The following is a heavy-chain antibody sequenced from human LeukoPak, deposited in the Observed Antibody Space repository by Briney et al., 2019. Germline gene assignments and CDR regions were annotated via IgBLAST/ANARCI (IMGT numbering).Heavy chain of an antibody. CDR2: ISWNSGSI. Sequence: GGSLRLSCAASGFTFDDYAMHWVRQAPGKGLEWVSGISWNSGSIGYADSVKGRFTISRDNAKNSLYLQMNSLRAEDMALYYCAKGPGSGNYLYHFDYWGQGTLVTVSS. J-gene: IGHJ4*02. CDR1: GFTFDDYA. D-gene: IGHD3-3*01. CDR3: AKGPGSGNYLYHFDY. V-gene: IGHV3-9*03.